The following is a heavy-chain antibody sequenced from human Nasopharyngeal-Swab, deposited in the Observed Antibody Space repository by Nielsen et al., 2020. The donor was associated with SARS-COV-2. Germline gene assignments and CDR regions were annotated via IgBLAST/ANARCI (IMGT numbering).Heavy chain of an antibody. D-gene: IGHD2-2*01. V-gene: IGHV4-61*01. J-gene: IGHJ3*02. CDR1: GGSVSSGSYY. CDR3: ARGRQYQLLFIFVEDAFDI. Sequence: SETLPLTCTVSGGSVSSGSYYWSWIRQPPGEGLEWIGYIYYSGSTNYNPSLKSRVTISVDTSKNQFSLKLSSVTAADTAVYYCARGRQYQLLFIFVEDAFDIWGQGTMGTVSS. CDR2: IYYSGST.